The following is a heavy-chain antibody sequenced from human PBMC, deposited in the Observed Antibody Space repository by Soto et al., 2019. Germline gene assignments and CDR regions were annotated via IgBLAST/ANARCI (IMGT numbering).Heavy chain of an antibody. J-gene: IGHJ4*02. V-gene: IGHV4-39*01. Sequence: SETLSLTCTVSGGSISSSSYYWCWIRQPPGKGLEWIGSIYYSGSTYYNPSLKSRVTISVDTSKNQFSLKLSSVTAADTAVYYCARHAPYDYIWGSYPAHFDYWGQGTLVIGSS. CDR3: ARHAPYDYIWGSYPAHFDY. D-gene: IGHD3-16*01. CDR1: GGSISSSSYY. CDR2: IYYSGST.